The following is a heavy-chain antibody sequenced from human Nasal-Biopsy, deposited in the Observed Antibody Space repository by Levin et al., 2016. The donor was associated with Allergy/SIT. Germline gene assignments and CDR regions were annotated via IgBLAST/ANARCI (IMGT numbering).Heavy chain of an antibody. CDR2: INPSNGNT. CDR3: ARVKGSAAGVLGWFDP. J-gene: IGHJ5*02. CDR1: GYTFSSYG. V-gene: IGHV1-18*01. Sequence: ASVKVSCKASGYTFSSYGITWVRQAPGQGLEWMGWINPSNGNTNCAQNVQGRVTMTTDTSTSTAYLDLRSLRSDDTAVYFCARVKGSAAGVLGWFDPWGQGTLVTVSS. D-gene: IGHD6-13*01.